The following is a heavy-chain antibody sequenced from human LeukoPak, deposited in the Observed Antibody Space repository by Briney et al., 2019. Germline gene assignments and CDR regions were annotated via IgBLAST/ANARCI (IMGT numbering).Heavy chain of an antibody. D-gene: IGHD3-22*01. CDR3: AREHYYYDSSGYYSSANAFDI. CDR2: IYYSGST. CDR1: GGSISSGGYY. Sequence: SQTLSLTCTVSGGSISSGGYYWSWIRQHPGKGLEWIGYIYYSGSTYYNPSLKSRVTISVDTSKNQFSLKLSSVTAADTAVYYCAREHYYYDSSGYYSSANAFDIWGQGTMVTVSS. J-gene: IGHJ3*02. V-gene: IGHV4-31*03.